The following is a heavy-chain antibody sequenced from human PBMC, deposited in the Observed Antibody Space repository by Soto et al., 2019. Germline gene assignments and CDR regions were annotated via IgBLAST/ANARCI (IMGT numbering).Heavy chain of an antibody. Sequence: GESLKISCKGSGYSFTSYWISWVRQMPGKGLEWMGRIDPSDSYTNYSPSFQGHVTISADKSISTAYLQWSSLKASDTAMYYCARWGSVPAARYYYYGMDCWGQGTTVTV. D-gene: IGHD2-2*01. CDR3: ARWGSVPAARYYYYGMDC. CDR2: IDPSDSYT. CDR1: GYSFTSYW. V-gene: IGHV5-10-1*01. J-gene: IGHJ6*02.